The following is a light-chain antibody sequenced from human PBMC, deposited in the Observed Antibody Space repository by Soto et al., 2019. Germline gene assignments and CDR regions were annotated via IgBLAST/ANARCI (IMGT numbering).Light chain of an antibody. CDR3: CSYAGSYTFV. J-gene: IGLJ1*01. CDR2: DVS. CDR1: SSDVGGYNY. Sequence: QSALTQPRSVSGSPGQSVTISCTGTSSDVGGYNYVSWYQQYPGKAPKLMIYDVSTRPSGVPDRFSGSKSGNTASLTISGFQAEDEADYYCCSYAGSYTFVFGTGTKLTVL. V-gene: IGLV2-11*01.